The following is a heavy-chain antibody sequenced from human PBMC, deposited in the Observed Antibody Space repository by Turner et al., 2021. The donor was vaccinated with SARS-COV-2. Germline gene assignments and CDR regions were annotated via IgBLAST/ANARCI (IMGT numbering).Heavy chain of an antibody. D-gene: IGHD2-21*02. CDR2: IYYSGST. V-gene: IGHV4-31*03. CDR1: GGSISSGGYY. Sequence: QVQLQESGPGLVKPSQTLSLTCTVPGGSISSGGYYWSWIRQHPGKGLEWIGYIYYSGSTYYNPSLKSRVTISVDTSKNQFSLKLSSVTAADTVVYYCARDFGGNSNYFDYWGQGTLVTVSS. J-gene: IGHJ4*02. CDR3: ARDFGGNSNYFDY.